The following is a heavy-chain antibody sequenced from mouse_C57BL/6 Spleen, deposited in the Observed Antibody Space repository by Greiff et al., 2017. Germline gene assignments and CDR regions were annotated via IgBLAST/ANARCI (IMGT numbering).Heavy chain of an antibody. CDR3: ARYDYDEALGY. Sequence: QVQLQQPGAELVKPGASVKLSCKASGYTFTSYWMHWVKQRPGQGLEWIGMIHPNSGSTNYNEKFKGKATLTVDKSSSTAYMQLSSLTSEDSAVYYCARYDYDEALGYWGQGTSVTVSS. CDR1: GYTFTSYW. D-gene: IGHD2-4*01. J-gene: IGHJ4*01. CDR2: IHPNSGST. V-gene: IGHV1-64*01.